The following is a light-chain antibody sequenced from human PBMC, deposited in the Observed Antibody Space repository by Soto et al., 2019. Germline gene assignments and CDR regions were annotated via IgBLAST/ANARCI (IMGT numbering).Light chain of an antibody. CDR3: AAWDDSLSGWV. CDR1: NYNIGKNS. CDR2: LNT. V-gene: IGLV1-47*01. J-gene: IGLJ3*02. Sequence: QSVLTQPPSVSGTPGQRVTISCSGVNYNIGKNSVYWYQQFPGTAPKVLIFLNTQRPSGVPDRFSGSKSGTSASLVISGLRSEDEADYYCAAWDDSLSGWVFGGGTKLTVL.